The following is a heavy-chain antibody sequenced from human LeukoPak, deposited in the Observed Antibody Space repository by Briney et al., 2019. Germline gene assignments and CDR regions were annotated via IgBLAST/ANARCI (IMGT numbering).Heavy chain of an antibody. J-gene: IGHJ5*02. CDR1: GGSISSGDYY. D-gene: IGHD3-3*01. Sequence: SETLSLTCTVSGGSISSGDYYWSWIRQPPGKGLEWIGYIYYSGSTYYNPSLKSRVTISVDTSKNQFSLKLSSVTAADTAVYYCARAELRYDFWSGYYNNWFDPWGQGTLVTASS. CDR3: ARAELRYDFWSGYYNNWFDP. CDR2: IYYSGST. V-gene: IGHV4-30-4*01.